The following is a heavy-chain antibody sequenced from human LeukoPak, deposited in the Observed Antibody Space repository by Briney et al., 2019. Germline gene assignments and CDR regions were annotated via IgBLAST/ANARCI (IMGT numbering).Heavy chain of an antibody. CDR2: VFYSGTT. CDR1: GGSISSSNYY. V-gene: IGHV4-39*07. D-gene: IGHD3-22*01. J-gene: IGHJ4*02. Sequence: SETLSLTCTVSGGSISSSNYYWGWIRQPPGKGLQWIGSVFYSGTTYYNPSLKSRATISVDTSKNQFSLRLSSVTAADTAVYYCSCDDSSGYYYGPVDYWGQGTLVTVSS. CDR3: SCDDSSGYYYGPVDY.